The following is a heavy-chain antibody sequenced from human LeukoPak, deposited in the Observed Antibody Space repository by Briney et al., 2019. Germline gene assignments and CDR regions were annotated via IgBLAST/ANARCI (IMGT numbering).Heavy chain of an antibody. D-gene: IGHD2-21*02. CDR3: ARDPLAYCGGDCYNPMYYFDY. J-gene: IGHJ4*02. CDR2: ISSSRSYI. Sequence: GGPLRLSCAASGFTFSSYSMNWVRQAPGKGLEWVSSISSSRSYIYYADSVKGRFNIPRGNAKNSLYLQMNSLRAEDTAVYYCARDPLAYCGGDCYNPMYYFDYRGQGTLVTVSS. V-gene: IGHV3-21*01. CDR1: GFTFSSYS.